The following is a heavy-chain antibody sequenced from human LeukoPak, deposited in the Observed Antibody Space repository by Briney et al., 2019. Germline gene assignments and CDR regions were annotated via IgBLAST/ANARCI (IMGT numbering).Heavy chain of an antibody. Sequence: PGGSLRLSCAASGFTFSSYAMSWVRQAPGKGLEWVSAISGSGGSTYYADSVKGRFTISRDNSKNTLYLQMNSLRAEDTAVYYCAKDPSIIVVVPAAIPYYFDYWGQGTLVTVSS. D-gene: IGHD2-2*02. J-gene: IGHJ4*02. CDR3: AKDPSIIVVVPAAIPYYFDY. V-gene: IGHV3-23*01. CDR2: ISGSGGST. CDR1: GFTFSSYA.